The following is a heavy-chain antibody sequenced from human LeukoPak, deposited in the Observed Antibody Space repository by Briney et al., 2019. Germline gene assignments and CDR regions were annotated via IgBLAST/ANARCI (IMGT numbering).Heavy chain of an antibody. CDR1: GFTFSRYG. D-gene: IGHD6-19*01. Sequence: GGSLRLSCAASGFTFSRYGMHWVRQAPGKGLEWVAVISYDGSNKYYADSVKGRFTISRDNSKNTLYLQMNSPRAEDTAVYYCAKDGDSSGWYYFDYWGQGTLVTVSS. CDR2: ISYDGSNK. V-gene: IGHV3-30*18. CDR3: AKDGDSSGWYYFDY. J-gene: IGHJ4*02.